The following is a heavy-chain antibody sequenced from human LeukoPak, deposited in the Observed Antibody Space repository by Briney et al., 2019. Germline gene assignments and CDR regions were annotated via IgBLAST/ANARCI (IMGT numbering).Heavy chain of an antibody. D-gene: IGHD4-23*01. Sequence: SETLSLTCTVSGGSITSYYWSWIRQPPGKGLEWIGYVYYSGTYNYSPSLKSRVTISVDTSKNQFSLKLSSVTAADTAVYYCARRHYGGNSDWFDPWGQGTLVAVSS. CDR2: VYYSGTY. CDR3: ARRHYGGNSDWFDP. V-gene: IGHV4-59*08. J-gene: IGHJ5*02. CDR1: GGSITSYY.